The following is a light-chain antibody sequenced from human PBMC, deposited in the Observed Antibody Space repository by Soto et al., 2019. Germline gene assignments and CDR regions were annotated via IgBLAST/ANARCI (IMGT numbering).Light chain of an antibody. J-gene: IGLJ3*02. CDR2: EVS. CDR3: CSYAGSSTFEWV. CDR1: SSDVGSYNL. Sequence: QSALTQPASVSGSPGQSITISCTGTSSDVGSYNLVSWYQQHPGKAPKLMIYEVSKRPSGVSNRFSGSKSGNTASLTISGLLAEDEADYYCCSYAGSSTFEWVFGGGTKLTVL. V-gene: IGLV2-23*02.